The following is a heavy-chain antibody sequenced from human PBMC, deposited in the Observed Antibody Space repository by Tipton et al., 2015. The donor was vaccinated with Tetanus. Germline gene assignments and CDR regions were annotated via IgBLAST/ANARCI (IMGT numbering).Heavy chain of an antibody. V-gene: IGHV3-48*01. CDR2: ISGTGSTI. CDR1: GFTFSSYN. Sequence: SLRLSCAASGFTFSSYNMSWVRQAPGKGLEWLSYISGTGSTIEDADSVKGRFTISRDNAKNSLYLQMNSLRAEDTAVYYCARDVGELSSGYLAAWFDPWGQGTLVTVAS. J-gene: IGHJ5*02. D-gene: IGHD3-3*01. CDR3: ARDVGELSSGYLAAWFDP.